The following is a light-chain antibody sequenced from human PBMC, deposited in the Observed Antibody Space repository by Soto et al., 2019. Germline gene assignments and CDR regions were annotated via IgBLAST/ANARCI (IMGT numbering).Light chain of an antibody. CDR2: SND. CDR3: AAWDDSLNGWV. CDR1: SSNIGSNT. J-gene: IGLJ3*02. Sequence: QAVVTQAPSASGTPGQRVTISCSGSSSNIGSNTVTWYQQVPGTAPKILIYSNDQRPSGVPDRFSGSKSGTSASLAIAGLQSEDEADYYCAAWDDSLNGWVFGGGTKLTVL. V-gene: IGLV1-44*01.